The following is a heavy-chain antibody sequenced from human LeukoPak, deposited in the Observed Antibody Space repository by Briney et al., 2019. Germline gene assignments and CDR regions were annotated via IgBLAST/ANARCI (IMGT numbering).Heavy chain of an antibody. D-gene: IGHD6-13*01. CDR1: RGTFSSYA. CDR3: ARDQIGAYSSSLNGMDV. CDR2: IIPILGIA. Sequence: GASVKVSCKASRGTFSSYATSWVRQAPGQGLEWMGRIIPILGIANYAQKFQGRVTITADKSTSTAYMELSSLRSEDTAVYYCARDQIGAYSSSLNGMDVWGQGTTVTVSS. J-gene: IGHJ6*02. V-gene: IGHV1-69*04.